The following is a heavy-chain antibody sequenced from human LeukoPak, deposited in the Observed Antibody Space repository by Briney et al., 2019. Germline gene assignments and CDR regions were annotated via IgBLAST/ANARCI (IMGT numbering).Heavy chain of an antibody. CDR3: ARMSGSYYVSGIVFDY. V-gene: IGHV1-8*01. D-gene: IGHD1-26*01. CDR2: MNPNSGNT. J-gene: IGHJ4*02. CDR1: GYTFTSYD. Sequence: GASVKVSCKASGYTFTSYDINWVRQATGQGLEWMGWMNPNSGNTGYAQKFQGRVTMTRNTSISTAYMELSSLRSEDTAVYYCARMSGSYYVSGIVFDYWGQGTLVTVSS.